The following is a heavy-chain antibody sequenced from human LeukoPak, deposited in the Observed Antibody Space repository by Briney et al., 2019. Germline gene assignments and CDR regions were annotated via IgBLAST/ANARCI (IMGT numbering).Heavy chain of an antibody. V-gene: IGHV1-18*01. J-gene: IGHJ3*02. CDR2: IGAYNGNT. CDR1: GYTFTNYG. Sequence: ASVKVSCKASGYTFTNYGISWVRQAPGQGLEWLGWIGAYNGNTNYAQKFQDRVTMTTDTSTSTAYMELRSLRSDDTAVYYCAREARPVAFDIWGQGTMVTVSS. CDR3: AREARPVAFDI.